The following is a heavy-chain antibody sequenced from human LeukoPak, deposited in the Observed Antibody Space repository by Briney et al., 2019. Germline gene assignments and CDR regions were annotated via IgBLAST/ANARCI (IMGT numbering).Heavy chain of an antibody. CDR2: INPNSGGT. Sequence: ASVKVSFKASGYTFTGYYMHWVRQAPGQGLEWMGWINPNSGGTNYAQKFQGRVTMTRDTSISTAYMELSRLRSDDTAVYYCAREMITFGGVECFQHWGQGTLVTVSS. CDR1: GYTFTGYY. V-gene: IGHV1-2*02. D-gene: IGHD3-16*01. J-gene: IGHJ1*01. CDR3: AREMITFGGVECFQH.